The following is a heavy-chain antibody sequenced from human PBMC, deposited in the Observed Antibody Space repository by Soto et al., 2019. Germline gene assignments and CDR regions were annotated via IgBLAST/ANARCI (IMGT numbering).Heavy chain of an antibody. CDR2: IWYDGSNK. J-gene: IGHJ6*02. Sequence: QVQLVESGGGVVQPGRSLRLSCAASGFTFSSYGMHWVRQAPGMGLEWVAGIWYDGSNKYYADSVKGRFTTSRDNSKNTLYLQMNSLRAEDTAVYYCARHLRLRDGMDVWGQGTTVTVSS. CDR3: ARHLRLRDGMDV. CDR1: GFTFSSYG. V-gene: IGHV3-33*01. D-gene: IGHD5-12*01.